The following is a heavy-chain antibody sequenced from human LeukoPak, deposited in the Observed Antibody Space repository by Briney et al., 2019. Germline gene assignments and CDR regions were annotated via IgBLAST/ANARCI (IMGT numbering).Heavy chain of an antibody. D-gene: IGHD4-17*01. J-gene: IGHJ4*02. CDR1: GYTFTGYY. V-gene: IGHV1-2*02. CDR2: INPNSGGT. Sequence: ASVKVSCKASGYTFTGYYMHWVRQAPGQGLEWMGWINPNSGGTNYAQKFQGRVTMTRDTSISTAYMELSRLRSDDTAVYYWARVTVTTTDFDCWGQGTLVTVSS. CDR3: ARVTVTTTDFDC.